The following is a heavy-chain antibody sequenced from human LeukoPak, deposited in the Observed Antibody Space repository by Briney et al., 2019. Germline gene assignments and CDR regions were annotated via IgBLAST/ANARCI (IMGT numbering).Heavy chain of an antibody. V-gene: IGHV1-8*01. CDR1: GYTFTTYD. D-gene: IGHD3-3*01. CDR2: MNPNSGDT. J-gene: IGHJ6*02. Sequence: ASVKVSCKASGYTFTTYDITWVRQATGQGLEWMGWMNPNSGDTAYAQKFQGRVTMTRDTSISTAYMELSRLRSDDTAVYYCARLTIFGVVIRDGMDVWGQGTTVTVSS. CDR3: ARLTIFGVVIRDGMDV.